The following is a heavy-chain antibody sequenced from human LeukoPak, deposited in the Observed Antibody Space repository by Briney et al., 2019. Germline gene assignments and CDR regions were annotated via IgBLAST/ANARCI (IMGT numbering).Heavy chain of an antibody. CDR1: GYTFTSYY. D-gene: IGHD6-13*01. CDR2: INPSGGST. CDR3: ARHLQQLVGGYFDY. V-gene: IGHV1-46*01. Sequence: ASVKVSCKASGYTFTSYYMHWVRQAPGQGLEWMGIINPSGGSTSYAQKFQGRVTITADESTSTAYMELSSLRSEDTAVYYCARHLQQLVGGYFDYWGQGTLVTVSS. J-gene: IGHJ4*02.